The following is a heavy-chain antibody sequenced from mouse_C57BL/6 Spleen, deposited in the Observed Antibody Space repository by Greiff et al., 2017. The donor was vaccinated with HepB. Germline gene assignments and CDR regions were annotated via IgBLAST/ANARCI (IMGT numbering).Heavy chain of an antibody. J-gene: IGHJ2*01. CDR3: VRSAYGDGGFDY. V-gene: IGHV1-19*01. D-gene: IGHD2-13*01. CDR2: INPYNGGT. Sequence: EVQLQQSGPVLVKPGASVKMSCKASGYTFTDYYMNWVKQSHGKSLEWIGVINPYNGGTSYNQKFKGKATLTVDKSSSPAYMELNSLTPEDSAVYYCVRSAYGDGGFDYCGQGTPLTVSS. CDR1: GYTFTDYY.